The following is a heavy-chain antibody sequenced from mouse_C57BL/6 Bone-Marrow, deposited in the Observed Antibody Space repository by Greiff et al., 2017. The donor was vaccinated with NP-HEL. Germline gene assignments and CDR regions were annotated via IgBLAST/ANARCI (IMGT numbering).Heavy chain of an antibody. Sequence: EVQLQQSGPELVKPGASVKISCKASGYTFTDYYMNWVKQSHGKSLEWIGDINPNNGGTSYNQKFKGKATLTVDKSSSTAYMELRSLTSEDSAVYYCARIFTGTPLGFDVWGTGTTVTVSS. CDR1: GYTFTDYY. D-gene: IGHD4-1*01. CDR3: ARIFTGTPLGFDV. J-gene: IGHJ1*03. CDR2: INPNNGGT. V-gene: IGHV1-26*01.